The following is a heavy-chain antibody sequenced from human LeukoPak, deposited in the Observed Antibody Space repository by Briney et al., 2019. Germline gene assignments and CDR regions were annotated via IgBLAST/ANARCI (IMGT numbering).Heavy chain of an antibody. D-gene: IGHD6-13*01. V-gene: IGHV3-30*02. J-gene: IGHJ5*02. CDR2: IRYDGSNK. CDR1: GFTFSSYG. CDR3: AKRRYDTSSLDWFDP. Sequence: GGSLRLSCAASGFTFSSYGMHWVRQAPGKGLEWVAFIRYDGSNKYYADSVKGRFTISRDNSKSTLYLQMNSLRVEDAAVYYCAKRRYDTSSLDWFDPWGQGTLVTVSS.